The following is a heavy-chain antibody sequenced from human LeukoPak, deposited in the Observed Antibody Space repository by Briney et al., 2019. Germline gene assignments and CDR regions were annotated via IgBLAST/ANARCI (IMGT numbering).Heavy chain of an antibody. CDR2: IYYSGST. V-gene: IGHV4-39*01. Sequence: PSETLSLTCTVSGGSISSSSYYWGWIRQPPGKGLEWIGSIYYSGSTYYNPSLKSRVTISVDTSKNQFSLKQSSVTAADTAVYYCARLTPQFPSSGWTLHYYYYMDVWGKGTTVTISS. D-gene: IGHD6-19*01. CDR1: GGSISSSSYY. J-gene: IGHJ6*03. CDR3: ARLTPQFPSSGWTLHYYYYMDV.